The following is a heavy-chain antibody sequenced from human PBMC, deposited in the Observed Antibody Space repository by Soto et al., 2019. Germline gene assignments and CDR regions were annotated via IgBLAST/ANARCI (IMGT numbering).Heavy chain of an antibody. J-gene: IGHJ6*03. Sequence: GGSLRLSCAASGFTVSSNYMSWVRQAPGKGLEWVSVIYSGGSTYYADSGKGRFTISRDNSKNTLYLQMNSLRAKDTAVYYCARVRGGDYYYYYYMDVWGKGTTVTVSS. CDR1: GFTVSSNY. CDR3: ARVRGGDYYYYYYMDV. V-gene: IGHV3-53*01. CDR2: IYSGGST. D-gene: IGHD3-10*01.